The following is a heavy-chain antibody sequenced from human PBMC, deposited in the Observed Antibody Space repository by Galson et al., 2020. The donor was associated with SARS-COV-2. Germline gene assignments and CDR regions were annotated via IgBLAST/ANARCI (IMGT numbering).Heavy chain of an antibody. CDR3: ARGHWGRDY. Sequence: GSLKISCVGSGFTFSSHWMSWVRQAPGKGLEWVADIKPDGSDKYYVDSVKGRFTIARDNAKNSLYLQMNSLGAEDTAVYYGARGHWGRDYWGQGTLVTVSS. J-gene: IGHJ4*02. D-gene: IGHD7-27*01. CDR1: GFTFSSHW. V-gene: IGHV3-7*04. CDR2: IKPDGSDK.